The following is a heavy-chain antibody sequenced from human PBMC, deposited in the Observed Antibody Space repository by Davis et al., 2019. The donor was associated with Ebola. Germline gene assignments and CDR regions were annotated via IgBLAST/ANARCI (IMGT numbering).Heavy chain of an antibody. CDR1: GFTFRSYA. V-gene: IGHV3-30*01. CDR2: ISYDARNT. J-gene: IGHJ4*02. D-gene: IGHD2-15*01. CDR3: ARGQQAVVVVAATVY. Sequence: GESLKISCAASGFTFRSYATHWVRQAPGKGLERGAVISYDARNTYYADSVKGRFTISRDNSKNTLYLQMNSLRAEDTAVYYCARGQQAVVVVAATVYWGQGTLVTFSS.